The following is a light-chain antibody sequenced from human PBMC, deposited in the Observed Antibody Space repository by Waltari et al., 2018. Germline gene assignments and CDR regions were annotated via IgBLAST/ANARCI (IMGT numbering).Light chain of an antibody. CDR3: CSYAGRNIWV. CDR2: EVI. J-gene: IGLJ3*02. CDR1: SSDVGFYNL. V-gene: IGLV2-23*02. Sequence: QSALTQPASVSGSPGQSITISCTGTSSDVGFYNLVSWSQQHTDKAPKLMVDEVIERPSGVSNRFAGAKSGNTASLTIAGLQAEDEADYYCCSYAGRNIWVFGGGTKLTVL.